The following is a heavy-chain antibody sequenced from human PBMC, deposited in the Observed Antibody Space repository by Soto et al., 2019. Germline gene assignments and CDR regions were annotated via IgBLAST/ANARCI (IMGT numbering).Heavy chain of an antibody. CDR1: GYSFSSHW. J-gene: IGHJ6*02. CDR3: ARRTIMITAYGMDV. D-gene: IGHD3-16*01. CDR2: ISPSDSDT. V-gene: IGHV5-51*01. Sequence: PGESLKISCKGSGYSFSSHWIGWMRQMPGKGLEWMGVISPSDSDTRYSPSLQGQVTISADKSISTAYLQWSSLRASDTAVYYCARRTIMITAYGMDVWGQGTTVTVSS.